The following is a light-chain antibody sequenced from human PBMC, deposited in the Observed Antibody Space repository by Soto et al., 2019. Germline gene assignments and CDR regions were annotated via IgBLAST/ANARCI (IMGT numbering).Light chain of an antibody. J-gene: IGKJ4*01. Sequence: DNEMTQSPSTRSVSLGNRVTITCRASQGINTYLNWYQQKPRKAPELLIYTTSNLQSGVPSRFSGSGSGTDFTLTISSLQPEDFATYYCQQSYSTPALNFGGGTKVDIK. CDR1: QGINTY. V-gene: IGKV1-39*01. CDR3: QQSYSTPALN. CDR2: TTS.